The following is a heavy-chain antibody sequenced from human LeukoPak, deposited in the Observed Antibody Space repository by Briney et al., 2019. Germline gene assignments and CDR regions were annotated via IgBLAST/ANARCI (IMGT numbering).Heavy chain of an antibody. V-gene: IGHV3-48*03. Sequence: GGSLRLSCAASGFSFSSHPINWVRQAPGKGLEWVSHISSNGNTEYYLDSVRLRLTMSRDNAKNLLFLQLDSLRAEDTAVYYCARDTLNGPFVTSLDYWGQGALVTVSS. CDR1: GFSFSSHP. CDR2: ISSNGNTE. J-gene: IGHJ4*02. D-gene: IGHD3-9*01. CDR3: ARDTLNGPFVTSLDY.